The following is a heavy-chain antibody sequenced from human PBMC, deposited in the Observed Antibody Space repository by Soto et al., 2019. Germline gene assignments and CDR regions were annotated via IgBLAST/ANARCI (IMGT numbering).Heavy chain of an antibody. CDR1: GSTFNDYA. CDR2: ISYGSNK. D-gene: IGHD2-2*01. Sequence: EQLVESGGGLVQPGGSLRLSCAASGSTFNDYAMHWVRQAPGKGLEWVAVISYGSNKYYATSVKGRFTISRDNSKNTLYLQLNSLIPEDTAVYYCARDRLRSTWREDYYYAMDVWGQGTTVTVSS. V-gene: IGHV3-30-3*01. J-gene: IGHJ6*02. CDR3: ARDRLRSTWREDYYYAMDV.